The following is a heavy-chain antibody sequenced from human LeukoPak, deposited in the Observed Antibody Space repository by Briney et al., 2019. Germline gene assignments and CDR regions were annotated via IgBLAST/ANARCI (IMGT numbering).Heavy chain of an antibody. Sequence: PGGSLRLSCAASGFTFSSYAMSWVRQAPGKGLEWVSAISGSGGSTYYADSVKGRFTISRDNSKNTLYLQMNSLRAEDTAVYYCAKAGGLKVVVTLYYFDYWGQGTLVTVSS. CDR1: GFTFSSYA. CDR3: AKAGGLKVVVTLYYFDY. V-gene: IGHV3-23*01. D-gene: IGHD3-22*01. J-gene: IGHJ4*02. CDR2: ISGSGGST.